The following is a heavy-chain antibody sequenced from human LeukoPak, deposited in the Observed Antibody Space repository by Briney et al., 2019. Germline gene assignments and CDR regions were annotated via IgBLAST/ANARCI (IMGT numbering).Heavy chain of an antibody. CDR1: GFTFSGHW. Sequence: PGGSLRLSCAVSGFTFSGHWMFWVRQAPGKGLVWVSSTNSDGSSTGYPDSVKGRFTVSRDNAKNTLYLQMNSLRAEDTAVYYCARARWYSSDYWGQGTLVTVSS. V-gene: IGHV3-74*01. J-gene: IGHJ4*02. CDR3: ARARWYSSDY. D-gene: IGHD5-24*01. CDR2: TNSDGSST.